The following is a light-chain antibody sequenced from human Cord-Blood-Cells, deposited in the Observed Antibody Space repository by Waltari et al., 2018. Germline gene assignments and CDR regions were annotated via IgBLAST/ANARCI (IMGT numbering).Light chain of an antibody. V-gene: IGKV3-11*01. CDR3: QQRSNWLYT. CDR2: DAS. CDR1: QSVSSH. Sequence: EIVLTQSPATLSLSPGERATLSCRASQSVSSHLAWYQQKPGQAPRLLIYDASNRATGIPARFRGSGSGTDFPLTISSLEPEDFAVYYCQQRSNWLYTFGQGTKLEIK. J-gene: IGKJ2*01.